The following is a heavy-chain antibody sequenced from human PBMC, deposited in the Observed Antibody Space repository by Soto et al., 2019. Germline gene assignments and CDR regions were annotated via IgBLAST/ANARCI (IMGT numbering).Heavy chain of an antibody. D-gene: IGHD1-26*01. J-gene: IGHJ3*02. V-gene: IGHV6-1*01. CDR2: TYYRSKWYS. Sequence: SQTLSLTCASSGDSVSSNSATCNWIRQSPSRGLEWLGRTYYRSKWYSDYAVSVKSRITINPDTSKNQFSLQLNSVTPEDTAVYYCARGGTFDIWGQGTMVTVSS. CDR1: GDSVSSNSAT. CDR3: ARGGTFDI.